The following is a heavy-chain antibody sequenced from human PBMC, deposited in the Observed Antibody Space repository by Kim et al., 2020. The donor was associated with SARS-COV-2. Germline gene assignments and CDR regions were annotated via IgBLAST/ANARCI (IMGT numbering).Heavy chain of an antibody. V-gene: IGHV7-4-1*02. Sequence: ASVKVSCKASGYTFTTYAMNWVRQAPGQGLEWMGWINTNTGNPTYAQGFTGRFVFSLDTSVSTAYLQISSLKAEDTAVYYCARDDGGSGSYYNPLRYWGQVTLVTVSS. CDR3: ARDDGGSGSYYNPLRY. D-gene: IGHD3-10*01. J-gene: IGHJ4*02. CDR2: INTNTGNP. CDR1: GYTFTTYA.